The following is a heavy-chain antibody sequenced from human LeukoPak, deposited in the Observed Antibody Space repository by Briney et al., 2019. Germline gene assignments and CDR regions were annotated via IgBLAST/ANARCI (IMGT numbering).Heavy chain of an antibody. J-gene: IGHJ4*02. CDR2: SGSGGST. D-gene: IGHD3-3*01. Sequence: GGSLRLSCAASGFTFSSYAMSWVRQAPGKGLEWVSGSGSGGSTYYADSVKGRFTISRDNSKNTLYLQMDSLRAEDTAVYYCAKDFWSGYYPNYWGQGTLVTVSS. CDR3: AKDFWSGYYPNY. CDR1: GFTFSSYA. V-gene: IGHV3-23*01.